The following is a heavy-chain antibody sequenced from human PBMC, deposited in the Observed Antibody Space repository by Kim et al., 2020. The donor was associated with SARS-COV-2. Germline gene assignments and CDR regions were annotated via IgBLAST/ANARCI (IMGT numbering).Heavy chain of an antibody. CDR1: GFTFSSYG. Sequence: GGSLRLSCAASGFTFSSYGMHWVRQAPGKGLEWVAVIWYDGSNKYYADSVKGRFTISRDNSKNTLYLQMNSLRAEDTAVYYCARERGYSGYDYEFDYWGQGTLVTVSS. J-gene: IGHJ4*02. V-gene: IGHV3-33*01. CDR2: IWYDGSNK. CDR3: ARERGYSGYDYEFDY. D-gene: IGHD5-12*01.